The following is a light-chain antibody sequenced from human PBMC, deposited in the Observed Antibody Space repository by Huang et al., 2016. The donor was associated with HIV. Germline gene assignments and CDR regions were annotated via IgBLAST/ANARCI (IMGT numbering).Light chain of an antibody. CDR3: QQRGSWPPT. V-gene: IGKV3-11*01. CDR1: QSAGTY. J-gene: IGKJ3*01. CDR2: DAS. Sequence: EIVLTQSPASLSLSPGERVTLSCRASQSAGTYLARYQQKPGQAPRLLIYDASNRAAGIPARLSGSGSGTDFTLTISSLEPEDFAVYYCQQRGSWPPTFGPGTKVDIK.